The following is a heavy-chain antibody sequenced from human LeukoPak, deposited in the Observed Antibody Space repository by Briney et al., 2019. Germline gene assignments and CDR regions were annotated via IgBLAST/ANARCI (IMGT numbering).Heavy chain of an antibody. CDR3: ARLVDYDYVWGGPNDAFDI. J-gene: IGHJ3*02. D-gene: IGHD3-16*01. CDR2: ISSSGSTI. V-gene: IGHV3-11*01. Sequence: GGSLRLSCAASGFTFSDYYMSWIRQAPGKGLEWVSYISSSGSTIYYADSVKGRFTISRDNAKNSLYLQMNSLRAEDTAVYYCARLVDYDYVWGGPNDAFDIWGQGTMVTVSS. CDR1: GFTFSDYY.